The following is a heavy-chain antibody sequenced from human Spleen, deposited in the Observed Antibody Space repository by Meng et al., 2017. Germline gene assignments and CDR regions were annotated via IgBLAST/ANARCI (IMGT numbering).Heavy chain of an antibody. CDR1: GYSFTSYW. CDR2: IFSADSDT. D-gene: IGHD6-13*01. V-gene: IGHV5-51*01. CDR3: ARLGLGSSWYWFDP. J-gene: IGHJ5*02. Sequence: GESLKISCKASGYSFTSYWLGWVRQLPGKGLEWMGIIFSADSDTRYSPSFQGQVTISVDKSIVTAYLQWSSLKASDTAIYYCARLGLGSSWYWFDPWGQGTLVTVSS.